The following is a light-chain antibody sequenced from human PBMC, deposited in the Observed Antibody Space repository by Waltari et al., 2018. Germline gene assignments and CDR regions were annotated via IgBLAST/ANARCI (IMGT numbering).Light chain of an antibody. CDR2: GAS. J-gene: IGKJ1*01. CDR1: QSVSRS. CDR3: QHYVRLPAT. Sequence: IVLTQSPGTLSLSPGERATLSCRASQSVSRSLAWYQQKPGQAPKLLIYGASTRATGIPDRVTGSGSGTDFSLTISSLEPEEFAIYFCQHYVRLPATFGQGTKVEIK. V-gene: IGKV3-20*01.